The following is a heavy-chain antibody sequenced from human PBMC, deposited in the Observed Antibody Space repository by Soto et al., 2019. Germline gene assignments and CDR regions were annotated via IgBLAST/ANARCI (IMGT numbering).Heavy chain of an antibody. J-gene: IGHJ4*02. CDR2: IYYSGST. Sequence: SETLSLTCTVSGGSISSYYWSWIRQPPGKGLEWIGYIYYSGSTNYNPSLKSRVTISVDTSKNQFSLKLSSVTAADTAVYYCARGITIFEGYFDYWGQGTLVTVSS. D-gene: IGHD3-3*01. CDR3: ARGITIFEGYFDY. V-gene: IGHV4-59*01. CDR1: GGSISSYY.